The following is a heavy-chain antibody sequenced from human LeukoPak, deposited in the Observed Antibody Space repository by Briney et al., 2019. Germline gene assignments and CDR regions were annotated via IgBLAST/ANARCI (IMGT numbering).Heavy chain of an antibody. CDR3: ARDHRYAFDN. V-gene: IGHV3-48*01. D-gene: IGHD5-12*01. CDR1: GFNFIDYS. Sequence: GGSLRLSCAASGFNFIDYSMNWVRQAPGKGLEWISYIGISSGNTKYADSVKGRFTISRDKARNSLYLQMNSLRVEDTAMYYCARDHRYAFDNWGHGTLVTISS. CDR2: IGISSGNT. J-gene: IGHJ4*01.